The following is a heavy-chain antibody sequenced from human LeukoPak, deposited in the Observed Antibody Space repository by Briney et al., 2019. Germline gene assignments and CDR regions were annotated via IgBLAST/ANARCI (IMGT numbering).Heavy chain of an antibody. Sequence: GESLKISCKGSGYGFTSYWIVWVRQMPGRGLEWMGIIFPGDSDTKYSPSFQGQVTILADRSVTTAYLQWTSLKTSDTAKYYCARRDSSSSPLDYWGQGTLVTVSS. J-gene: IGHJ4*02. CDR1: GYGFTSYW. V-gene: IGHV5-51*01. CDR2: IFPGDSDT. CDR3: ARRDSSSSPLDY. D-gene: IGHD6-6*01.